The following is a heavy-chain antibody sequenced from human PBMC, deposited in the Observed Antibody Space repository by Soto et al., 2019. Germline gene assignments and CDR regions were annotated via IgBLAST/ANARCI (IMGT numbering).Heavy chain of an antibody. J-gene: IGHJ4*02. V-gene: IGHV3-73*01. CDR1: GFTFSGSA. CDR2: IRSKANSYAT. Sequence: GGSLRLSCAASGFTFSGSAMHWVRQASGKGLEWVGRIRSKANSYATAYAASVKGRFTISRDDSKNTAYLQMNSLKTEDTAVYYCTRHGKDYYDSSGYYYWGQGTLVTSPQ. D-gene: IGHD3-22*01. CDR3: TRHGKDYYDSSGYYY.